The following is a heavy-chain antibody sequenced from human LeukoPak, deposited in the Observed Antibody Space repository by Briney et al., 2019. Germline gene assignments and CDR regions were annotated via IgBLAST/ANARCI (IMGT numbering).Heavy chain of an antibody. CDR1: GGSIISNY. CDR3: ARAKHCSGGSCYIEWFDL. CDR2: IHSSGYT. D-gene: IGHD2-15*01. J-gene: IGHJ5*02. V-gene: IGHV4-59*01. Sequence: SETLSLTCTVSGGSIISNYWSWIRQPPGQGLEWIAYIHSSGYTNYNPSLKSRVTISVDTSKNQFSLKLSSVTAADTAVYYCARAKHCSGGSCYIEWFDLWGQGTLVTVSS.